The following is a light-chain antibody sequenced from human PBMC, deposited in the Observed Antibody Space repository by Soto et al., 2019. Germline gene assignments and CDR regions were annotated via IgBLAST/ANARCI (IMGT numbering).Light chain of an antibody. J-gene: IGKJ4*01. CDR2: DAS. V-gene: IGKV3D-11*02. CDR1: QSVSSY. CDR3: QQRSNWHPLT. Sequence: EIVLTQSPATLSLSPGERATLSCRASQSVSSYLAWYQQKPGQAPRLLIYDASSRANGVPARFSGSGSGTDFSLTISRLDPEDFAFYYCQQRSNWHPLTFGGGTKVDIK.